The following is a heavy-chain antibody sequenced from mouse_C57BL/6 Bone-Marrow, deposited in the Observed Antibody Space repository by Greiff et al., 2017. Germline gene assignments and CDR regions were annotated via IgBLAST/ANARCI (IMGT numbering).Heavy chain of an antibody. CDR3: ARAPNWGFYAMDY. CDR2: ITPNNGGT. V-gene: IGHV1-26*01. CDR1: GYTFTDYY. Sequence: EVQLLQSGPELVKPGASVKISCKASGYTFTDYYMNWVKQSHGKSLEWIGDITPNNGGTSYNQKFKGKATLTVDKSSSTAYMELRSLTSEDSAVYYCARAPNWGFYAMDYWGQGTSVTVSS. D-gene: IGHD4-1*01. J-gene: IGHJ4*01.